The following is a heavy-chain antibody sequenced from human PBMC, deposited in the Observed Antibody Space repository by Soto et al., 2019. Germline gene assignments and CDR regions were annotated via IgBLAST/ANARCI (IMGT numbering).Heavy chain of an antibody. CDR1: GYTFTSYA. CDR2: INAGNGNT. V-gene: IGHV1-3*01. Sequence: ASVKVSCKAVGYTFTSYARHWVRQAPGQRLEWMGWINAGNGNTKYSQKFQGRVTITRDTSASTAYRELSSLRSEDTAVYYCARDSSDMVRGVIITTTFDYWGQGTLVTVSS. J-gene: IGHJ4*02. D-gene: IGHD3-10*01. CDR3: ARDSSDMVRGVIITTTFDY.